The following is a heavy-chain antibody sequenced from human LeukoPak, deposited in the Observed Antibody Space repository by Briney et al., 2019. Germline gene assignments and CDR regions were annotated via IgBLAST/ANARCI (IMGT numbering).Heavy chain of an antibody. V-gene: IGHV4-4*09. CDR3: ARHGRRWLQSGADVFDV. D-gene: IGHD5-24*01. CDR2: MFTGGST. J-gene: IGHJ3*01. Sequence: SETLSLTCSVSGGSISSYYWSWIRQPPGKALEWIGYMFTGGSTNCRSSLKSRVTISVDTSKNQFSLKLSSVTAADTAVYYCARHGRRWLQSGADVFDVWGQGTMVTVSS. CDR1: GGSISSYY.